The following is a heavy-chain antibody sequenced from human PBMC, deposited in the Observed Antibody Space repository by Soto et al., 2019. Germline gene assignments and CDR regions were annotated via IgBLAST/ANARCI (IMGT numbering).Heavy chain of an antibody. CDR3: ARSAVPGRDSGNWFDP. D-gene: IGHD3-10*01. CDR1: GDSISGNIHY. V-gene: IGHV4-39*01. CDR2: IHYSGST. Sequence: QLQLQESGPGLVKPSETLSLTCTVSGDSISGNIHYWGWIRQPPGKGLECIGSIHYSGSTYYNPALSSRVIVSVDTSKNPVSLKLSSATAADTAMYYCARSAVPGRDSGNWFDPWGQGTLVTVSS. J-gene: IGHJ5*02.